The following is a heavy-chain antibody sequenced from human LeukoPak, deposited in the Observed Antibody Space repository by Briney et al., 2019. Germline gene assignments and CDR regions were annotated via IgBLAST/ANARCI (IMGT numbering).Heavy chain of an antibody. V-gene: IGHV4-59*12. CDR3: AREGWQWLVHAFDI. D-gene: IGHD6-19*01. CDR1: GGSISSYY. J-gene: IGHJ3*02. CDR2: IYYSGST. Sequence: ASETLSLTCTVSGGSISSYYWSWIRQPPGKGLEWIGYIYYSGSTNYNPSLKSRVTISVDTSKNQFFLKLSSVTAADTAVYYCAREGWQWLVHAFDIWGQGTMVTVSS.